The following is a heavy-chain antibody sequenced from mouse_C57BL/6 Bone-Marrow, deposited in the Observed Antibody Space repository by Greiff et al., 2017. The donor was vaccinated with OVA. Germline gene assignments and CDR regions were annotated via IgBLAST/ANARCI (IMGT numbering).Heavy chain of an antibody. D-gene: IGHD1-1*01. J-gene: IGHJ3*01. CDR1: GYTFTDYY. CDR3: ARALLRPFAY. Sequence: VQLQQSGPELVKPGASVKISCKASGYTFTDYYMNWVKQSHGKSLEWIGDINPNNGGTSYNQKFKGKATLTVDKSSSTAYMELRSLTSEDSAVYYCARALLRPFAYWGQGTLSLSLQ. CDR2: INPNNGGT. V-gene: IGHV1-26*01.